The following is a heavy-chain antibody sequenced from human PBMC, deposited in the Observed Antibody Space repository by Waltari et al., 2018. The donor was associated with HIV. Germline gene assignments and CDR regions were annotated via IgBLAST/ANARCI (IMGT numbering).Heavy chain of an antibody. Sequence: EVQLVESGGGLVKPGGSLRLSCAASGFTFSSYWMSWVSQAPGKGREWVANIKQDGSEKYNVDSVKGRFTISRDNAKNSLYLQMNSLRAEDTAVYYCARDYNWNRWGYFDLWGRGTLVTVSS. V-gene: IGHV3-7*01. D-gene: IGHD1-20*01. CDR3: ARDYNWNRWGYFDL. CDR2: IKQDGSEK. CDR1: GFTFSSYW. J-gene: IGHJ2*01.